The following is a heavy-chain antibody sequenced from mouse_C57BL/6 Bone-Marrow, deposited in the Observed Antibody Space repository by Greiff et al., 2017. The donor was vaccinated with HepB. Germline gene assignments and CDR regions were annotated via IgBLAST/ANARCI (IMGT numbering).Heavy chain of an antibody. V-gene: IGHV1-64*01. J-gene: IGHJ2*01. CDR3: ARWDYDSFDY. Sequence: VQLKQPGAELVKPGASVKLSCKASGYTFTSYWMHWVKQRPGQGLEWIGMIHPNSGSTNYNEKFKSKATLTVDKSSSTAYMQLSSLTSEDSAVYYCARWDYDSFDYWGQGTTLTVSS. D-gene: IGHD2-4*01. CDR2: IHPNSGST. CDR1: GYTFTSYW.